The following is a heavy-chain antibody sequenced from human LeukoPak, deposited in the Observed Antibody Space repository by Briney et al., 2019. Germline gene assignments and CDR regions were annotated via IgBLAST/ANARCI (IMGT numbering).Heavy chain of an antibody. CDR1: GFTFSSYW. Sequence: GGSLRLSCAASGFTFSSYWMHWVRQAPGKGLVWVSRINSDGSSTSYADSVKGRFTISRDNAKNTLYLQTNSLRAEDTAVYYCARFDPDEGSFDNWGQGTLVTVSS. J-gene: IGHJ4*02. V-gene: IGHV3-74*01. CDR2: INSDGSST. CDR3: ARFDPDEGSFDN. D-gene: IGHD3-10*01.